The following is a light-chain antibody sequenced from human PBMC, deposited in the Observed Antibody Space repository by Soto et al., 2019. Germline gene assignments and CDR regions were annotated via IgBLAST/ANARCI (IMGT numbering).Light chain of an antibody. Sequence: QSVLTQPPSVSEAPRQRGTISCSGSSSNNGNNAVNCYQQLPGQAPKIVIYYDDLLTSGVSDRFSGSKSGISASLAISDLQSDDEADYYCATWDDSLNAYVFGPGTKVTVL. CDR2: YDD. J-gene: IGLJ1*01. CDR1: SSNNGNNA. V-gene: IGLV1-36*01. CDR3: ATWDDSLNAYV.